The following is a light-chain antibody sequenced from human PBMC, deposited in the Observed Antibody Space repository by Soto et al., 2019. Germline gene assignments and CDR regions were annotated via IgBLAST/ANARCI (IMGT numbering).Light chain of an antibody. Sequence: EIVLTQSPGTLSLSPGERATLSCRASQSVTSYLSWYQQKPGQAPRLLIYDASNRATGIPARFSGSGSGTDFTLTISSLQPEDFSVYYCQQYVERPPITFGQGTRLEIK. CDR3: QQYVERPPIT. J-gene: IGKJ5*01. CDR1: QSVTSY. CDR2: DAS. V-gene: IGKV3-11*01.